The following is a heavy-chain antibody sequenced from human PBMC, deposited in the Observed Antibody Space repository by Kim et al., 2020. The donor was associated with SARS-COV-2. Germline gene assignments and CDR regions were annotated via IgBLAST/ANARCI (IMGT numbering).Heavy chain of an antibody. V-gene: IGHV3-33*01. CDR3: ARGWETVYGMDV. CDR1: GFTFSSYG. J-gene: IGHJ6*02. D-gene: IGHD1-26*01. Sequence: GGSLRLSCAASGFTFSSYGMHWVRQAPGKGLECVAVIWYDGSNKYYADSVKGRFTISRDNSKNTLYLQMNSLRAEDTAVYYCARGWETVYGMDVWGQGTTVTVSS. CDR2: IWYDGSNK.